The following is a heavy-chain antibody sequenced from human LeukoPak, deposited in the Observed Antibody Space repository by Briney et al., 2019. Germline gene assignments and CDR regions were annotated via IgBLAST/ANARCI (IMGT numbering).Heavy chain of an antibody. CDR1: WLNVSIKY. CDR2: ISWNSGNM. CDR3: AKSSGDSYFDY. D-gene: IGHD3-10*01. Sequence: GGSLRLSCAASWLNVSIKYMSWVRHARGGRLVWVSGISWNSGNMGYADSVKGRFTISRDNAKNSLYLQMNSLRAEDTAFYYCAKSSGDSYFDYWGQGALVTVSS. J-gene: IGHJ4*02. V-gene: IGHV3-9*01.